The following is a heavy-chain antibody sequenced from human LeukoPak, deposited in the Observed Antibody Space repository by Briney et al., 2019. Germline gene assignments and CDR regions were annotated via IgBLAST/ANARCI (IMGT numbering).Heavy chain of an antibody. CDR2: IEQDGSEK. Sequence: PGGSLRLSCAASGFTFSSYWMSWVRQAPGKGLEWVANIEQDGSEKYYVDSVKGRFTISRDNAKNSLYLQMNSLRAEDTAVYYCARAHLGGGGAYYGSGSPLPWGQGTLVTVSS. CDR1: GFTFSSYW. J-gene: IGHJ5*02. D-gene: IGHD3-10*01. CDR3: ARAHLGGGGAYYGSGSPLP. V-gene: IGHV3-7*04.